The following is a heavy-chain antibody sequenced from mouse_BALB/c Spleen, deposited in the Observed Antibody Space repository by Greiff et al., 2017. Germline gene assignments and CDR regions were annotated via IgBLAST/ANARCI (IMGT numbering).Heavy chain of an antibody. CDR2: ISSGGSYT. CDR1: GFTFSSYA. CDR3: ARGYGSSSYYFDY. D-gene: IGHD1-1*01. Sequence: EVKLMESGGGLVKPGGSLKLSCAASGFTFSSYAMSWVRQSPEKRLEWVAEISSGGSYTYYPDTVTGRFTISRDNAKNTLYLEMSSLRSEDTAMYYCARGYGSSSYYFDYWGQGTTLTVSS. J-gene: IGHJ2*01. V-gene: IGHV5-9-4*01.